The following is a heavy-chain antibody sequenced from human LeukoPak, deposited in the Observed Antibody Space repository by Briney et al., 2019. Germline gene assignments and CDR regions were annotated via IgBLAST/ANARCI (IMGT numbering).Heavy chain of an antibody. Sequence: ASVKVSCKASGYTFTSYDINWVRQATGQGLEWMGWMNSNSGNTGYAQKFQGRVTITRNTSISTAYMELSSLRSEDTAVYYCARGHRGYDSSGYFGMDVWGKGTTVTVSS. D-gene: IGHD3-22*01. J-gene: IGHJ6*04. V-gene: IGHV1-8*03. CDR2: MNSNSGNT. CDR1: GYTFTSYD. CDR3: ARGHRGYDSSGYFGMDV.